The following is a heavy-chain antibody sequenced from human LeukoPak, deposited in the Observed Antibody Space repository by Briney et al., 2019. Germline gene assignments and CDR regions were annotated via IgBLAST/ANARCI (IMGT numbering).Heavy chain of an antibody. J-gene: IGHJ4*02. V-gene: IGHV5-51*01. D-gene: IGHD5-12*01. CDR1: GYSFTTHW. CDR2: IYPGDSDT. CDR3: ARREGYSGYDDDFRFDY. Sequence: PGESLKISCKGSGYSFTTHWIGWVRQMPGKGLEWMGVIYPGDSDTIYSPSFQGQVTISADKSITTAYLQWSSLKASDTAMYYCARREGYSGYDDDFRFDYWGQGTLVTVSS.